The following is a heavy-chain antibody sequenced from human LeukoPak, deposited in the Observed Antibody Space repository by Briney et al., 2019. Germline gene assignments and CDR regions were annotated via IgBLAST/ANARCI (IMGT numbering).Heavy chain of an antibody. V-gene: IGHV5-51*01. D-gene: IGHD3-10*01. Sequence: GESLKISCKGSGYSFATSWIGWVRQMPGKGLEWMGIIYPDDSDSRYSPSFEGQVTFSVDKSISTAYLQWSSLKASDTAIYYCARGGYGSGSSYNYYGMDVWGQGTPVTVSS. CDR1: GYSFATSW. CDR3: ARGGYGSGSSYNYYGMDV. CDR2: IYPDDSDS. J-gene: IGHJ6*02.